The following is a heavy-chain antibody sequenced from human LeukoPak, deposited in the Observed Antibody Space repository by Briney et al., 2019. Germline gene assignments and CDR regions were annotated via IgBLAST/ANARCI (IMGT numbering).Heavy chain of an antibody. CDR1: GYTFTSYG. J-gene: IGHJ5*02. D-gene: IGHD2-2*02. CDR3: AREGVVPAAITWFDP. CDR2: ISAYNGNT. V-gene: IGHV1-18*01. Sequence: ASVKVSCKASGYTFTSYGISWARQAPGQGLEWMGWISAYNGNTNYAQKLQGRVTMTTDTSTSTAYMELRSLRSDDTAVYYCAREGVVPAAITWFDPWGQGTLVTVSS.